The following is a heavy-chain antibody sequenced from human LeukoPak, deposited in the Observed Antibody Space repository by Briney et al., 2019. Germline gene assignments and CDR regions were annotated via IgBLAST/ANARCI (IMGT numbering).Heavy chain of an antibody. D-gene: IGHD2-15*01. V-gene: IGHV3-74*01. CDR3: ARDRTYCSGGTCYFWFDP. J-gene: IGHJ5*02. Sequence: GGALRLSCAASGFTFSSYWMHLVRQAPGKGLVWVSRINSDGSSTSYADSVKGRFNISRDNAKNTLYLQMNSLRAEDTAVYYCARDRTYCSGGTCYFWFDPWGQGTLVTVSS. CDR2: INSDGSST. CDR1: GFTFSSYW.